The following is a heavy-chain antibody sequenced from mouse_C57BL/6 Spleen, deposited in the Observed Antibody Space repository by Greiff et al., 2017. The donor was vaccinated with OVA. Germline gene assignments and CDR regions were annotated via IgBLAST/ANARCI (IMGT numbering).Heavy chain of an antibody. D-gene: IGHD4-1*01. CDR2: ISSGGDYI. V-gene: IGHV5-9-1*02. J-gene: IGHJ2*01. CDR3: TRGWDSFYFDY. Sequence: EVKLVESGEGLVKPGGSLKLSCAASGFTFSSYAMSWVRQTPEKRLEWVAYISSGGDYIYYADTVKGRFTISRDNARNTLYLQMSSLKSEDTAMYYCTRGWDSFYFDYWGQGTTLTVSS. CDR1: GFTFSSYA.